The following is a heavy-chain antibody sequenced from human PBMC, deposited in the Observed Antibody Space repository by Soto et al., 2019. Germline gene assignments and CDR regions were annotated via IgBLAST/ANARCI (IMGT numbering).Heavy chain of an antibody. J-gene: IGHJ4*02. CDR1: GFTFSSYA. CDR3: ARDKEQGQWLVLRYFDY. Sequence: PGGSLRLSCAASGFTFSSYAMHWVRQAPGKGLEWVAVISYDGSNKYYADSVKGRFTISRDNSKNTLYLQMNSLRAEDTAVYYCARDKEQGQWLVLRYFDYWGQGTLVTVSS. D-gene: IGHD6-19*01. CDR2: ISYDGSNK. V-gene: IGHV3-30-3*01.